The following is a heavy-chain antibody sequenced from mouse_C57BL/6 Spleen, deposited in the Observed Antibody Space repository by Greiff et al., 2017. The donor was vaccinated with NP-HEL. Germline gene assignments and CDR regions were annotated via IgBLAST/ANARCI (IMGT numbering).Heavy chain of an antibody. Sequence: QVQLKESGAELVKPGASVKVSCKASGYTFTSYWMHWVKQRPGQGLEWIGRIHPSDSDTNYNQKFKGKATLTVDKSSSTAYMQLSSLTSEDSAVYYCAAIYYYGHWYFDVWGTGTTVTVSS. CDR3: AAIYYYGHWYFDV. V-gene: IGHV1-74*01. CDR1: GYTFTSYW. J-gene: IGHJ1*03. D-gene: IGHD1-1*01. CDR2: IHPSDSDT.